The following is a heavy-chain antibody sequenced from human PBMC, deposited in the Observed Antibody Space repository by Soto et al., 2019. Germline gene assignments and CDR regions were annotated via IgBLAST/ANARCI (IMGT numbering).Heavy chain of an antibody. CDR2: IDHDGST. J-gene: IGHJ4*02. V-gene: IGHV3-74*01. CDR1: GFTFSNYW. CDR3: VRDSHGDD. Sequence: EVQLVESGGGLVQPGGSLRLSCAASGFTFSNYWMHWVRQAPGKGLAWVARIDHDGSTDYAGSVRGRFTVSRDNAESMLYLQMNSLRDDDTSLYYCVRDSHGDDWGQGTLVTVSS.